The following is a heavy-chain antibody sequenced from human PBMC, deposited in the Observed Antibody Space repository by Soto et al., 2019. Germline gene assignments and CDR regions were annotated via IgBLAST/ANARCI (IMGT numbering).Heavy chain of an antibody. D-gene: IGHD3-10*01. V-gene: IGHV1-18*01. J-gene: IGHJ6*03. CDR3: ARVDYYGSGSLKNTLHFYLDV. CDR1: GYTFIDYG. CDR2: VNAYNGNT. Sequence: QIQLVQSGPEVKKPGASVKVSCQTSGYTFIDYGISWVRQAPGQGLEWMGWVNAYNGNTNYAQSLQGRVTMTTDTSTSTAYMELRGLRSDDTAVYYCARVDYYGSGSLKNTLHFYLDVWGKGTTVTVSS.